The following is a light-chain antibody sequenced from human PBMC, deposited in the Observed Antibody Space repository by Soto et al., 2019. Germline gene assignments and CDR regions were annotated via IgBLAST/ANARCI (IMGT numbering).Light chain of an antibody. V-gene: IGKV3-15*01. CDR1: QSVSSN. CDR3: QQYNNWPLT. J-gene: IGKJ4*01. Sequence: EIVMTQSPATLSVSPGERATLSCRASQSVSSNLAWYQQKPGQAPRLLIYGASTRATGSTARLSVSGSGTEFTLTISSLQSEDFAVYYWQQYNNWPLTFGGGTKVEIK. CDR2: GAS.